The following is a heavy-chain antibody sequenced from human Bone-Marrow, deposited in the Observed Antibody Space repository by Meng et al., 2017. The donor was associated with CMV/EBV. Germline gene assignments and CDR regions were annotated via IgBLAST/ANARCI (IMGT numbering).Heavy chain of an antibody. CDR3: AKDNGYTYGHASDY. D-gene: IGHD5-12*01. Sequence: GESLKISCAASGFIFSNYNMHWVRQAPGKGLEWVSLIVSGGSNIYYADSVKGRFTISRDNSKNTLYLQMNSLRTEDTAVYFCAKDNGYTYGHASDYWGQGTLVPVSS. J-gene: IGHJ4*02. V-gene: IGHV3-30*02. CDR1: GFIFSNYN. CDR2: IVSGGSNI.